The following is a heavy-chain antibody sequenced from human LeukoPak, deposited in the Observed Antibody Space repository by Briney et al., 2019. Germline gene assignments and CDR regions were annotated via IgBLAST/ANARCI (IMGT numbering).Heavy chain of an antibody. D-gene: IGHD6-19*01. Sequence: SETLSLTCTVSGGSISSSSYYWGWIRQPPGKGLEWIGSIYYSGSTYYNPSLKSRVTISVDTSKNQFSLKLSSVTAADTAVYYCARAVGAVAGLYYYYYMDVWGKGTTVTVSS. CDR1: GGSISSSSYY. CDR3: ARAVGAVAGLYYYYYMDV. J-gene: IGHJ6*03. CDR2: IYYSGST. V-gene: IGHV4-39*07.